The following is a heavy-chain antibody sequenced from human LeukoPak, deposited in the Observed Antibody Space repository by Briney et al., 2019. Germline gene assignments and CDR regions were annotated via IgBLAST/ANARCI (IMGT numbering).Heavy chain of an antibody. V-gene: IGHV4-38-2*02. CDR1: GYSISSGYY. Sequence: SETLSLTCSVSGYSISSGYYWGWIRQPPGKGLEWIGSLYHTGSTYYNPSLKSRVTISVDTSNNEFALKLTSVTAADTAVYYCARVGGYCSSTSCLPFDYWGQGTLVTVSS. D-gene: IGHD2-2*01. CDR3: ARVGGYCSSTSCLPFDY. J-gene: IGHJ4*02. CDR2: LYHTGST.